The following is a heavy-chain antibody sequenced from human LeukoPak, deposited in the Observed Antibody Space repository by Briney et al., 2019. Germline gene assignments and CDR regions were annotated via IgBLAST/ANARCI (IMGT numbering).Heavy chain of an antibody. D-gene: IGHD1-26*01. CDR1: GFTFSSYS. J-gene: IGHJ4*02. V-gene: IGHV3-21*01. CDR2: ISSSSSYI. Sequence: PGGSLRLSCAASGFTFSSYSMNWVRQAPGKGLEWVSSISSSSSYIYYADSVKGRFTISRDNAKNSLYLQMNSLRAEDTAVYYCARDYSYRGEEDSDSIIDWGQGTLVTVSS. CDR3: ARDYSYRGEEDSDSIID.